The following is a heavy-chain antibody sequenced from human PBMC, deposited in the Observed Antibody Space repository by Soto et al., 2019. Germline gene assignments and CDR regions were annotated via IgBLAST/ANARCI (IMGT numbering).Heavy chain of an antibody. V-gene: IGHV1-69*01. J-gene: IGHJ4*02. Sequence: SVKVSCKASGGPLSSYASIWVRQSPGQGLEWMGGIIPIFGTANYAQKFQGRVTITADESTSTAYMELSSLRSEDTAVYYCARDPIAAAGSDDYWGQGTLVTVSS. CDR3: ARDPIAAAGSDDY. CDR1: GGPLSSYA. CDR2: IIPIFGTA. D-gene: IGHD6-13*01.